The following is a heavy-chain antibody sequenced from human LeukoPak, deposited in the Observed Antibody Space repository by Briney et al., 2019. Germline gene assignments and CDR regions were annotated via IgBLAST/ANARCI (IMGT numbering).Heavy chain of an antibody. J-gene: IGHJ4*02. CDR1: GYSFTSYW. V-gene: IGHV5-51*01. D-gene: IGHD3-3*01. CDR3: ASGLHHDFWSGPTDYFDY. Sequence: GESLKISCKGSGYSFTSYWIGWVRQMPGKGLEWMGIIYPGDSDTRYSPSFQGQVTISADKSISTAYLQWSSLKASDTAMYYCASGLHHDFWSGPTDYFDYWGQGTLVTVSS. CDR2: IYPGDSDT.